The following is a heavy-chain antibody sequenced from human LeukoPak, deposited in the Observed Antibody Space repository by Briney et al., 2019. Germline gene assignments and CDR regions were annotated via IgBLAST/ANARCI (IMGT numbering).Heavy chain of an antibody. J-gene: IGHJ3*02. D-gene: IGHD3-10*01. V-gene: IGHV3-66*02. CDR1: GFTVSSNY. CDR3: ARDTSGIRDDAFDI. Sequence: AGGSLRLSCAASGFTVSSNYMSWVRQAPGKGLEWVSVIYSGGSTYYADSVKGRFTISRDNSKNTLYLQMNSLRAEDTAVYYCARDTSGIRDDAFDIWGQGTMVTVSS. CDR2: IYSGGST.